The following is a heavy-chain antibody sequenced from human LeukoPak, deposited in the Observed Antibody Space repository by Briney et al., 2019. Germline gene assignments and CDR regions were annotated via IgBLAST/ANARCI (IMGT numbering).Heavy chain of an antibody. CDR1: GYSFTSYL. V-gene: IGHV5-51*01. J-gene: IGHJ5*02. CDR3: ACRDLTSTWSFP. D-gene: IGHD6-13*01. CDR2: IFSGDARI. Sequence: GESLKISCQGFGYSFTSYLIGWVRQMPGKGMEWIGVIFSGDARIRYNPSFQRQVTISVDKSISTAYLQWVSLKASDTAMYYCACRDLTSTWSFPWGQGTLVTVSS.